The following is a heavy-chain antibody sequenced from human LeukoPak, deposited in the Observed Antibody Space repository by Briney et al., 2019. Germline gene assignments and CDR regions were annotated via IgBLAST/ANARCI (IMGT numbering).Heavy chain of an antibody. CDR1: GGTFSSYA. V-gene: IGHV1-69*06. D-gene: IGHD3-9*01. CDR2: IIPIFGTA. Sequence: ASVKVSCKASGGTFSSYAISWVRQAPGQGLEWMGGIIPIFGTANYAQKFQGRVTITADKSTSTAYMELSSLRSEDTAVYYCARALHSITIFFWFDPWGQGALVTVSS. CDR3: ARALHSITIFFWFDP. J-gene: IGHJ5*02.